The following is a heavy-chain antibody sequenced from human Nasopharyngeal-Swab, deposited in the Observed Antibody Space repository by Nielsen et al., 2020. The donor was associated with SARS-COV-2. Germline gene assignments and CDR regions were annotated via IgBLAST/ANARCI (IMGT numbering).Heavy chain of an antibody. CDR2: IVTAGDT. CDR3: ARARTDCSGGSCYSYGMDV. D-gene: IGHD2-15*01. V-gene: IGHV3-13*01. Sequence: GASLITSCAASGFTFSSYDMHWVRPATGKGLEWVSAIVTAGDTYYPGSVKGRFTISRENAKNSLYLQMNSLRAGDTAVYYCARARTDCSGGSCYSYGMDVWGQGTTVTVSS. J-gene: IGHJ6*02. CDR1: GFTFSSYD.